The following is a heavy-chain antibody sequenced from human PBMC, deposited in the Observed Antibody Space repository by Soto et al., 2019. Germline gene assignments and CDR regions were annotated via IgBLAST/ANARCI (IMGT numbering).Heavy chain of an antibody. CDR2: IYSSGRS. CDR1: GDSVSSDNYY. V-gene: IGHV4-61*01. D-gene: IGHD5-18*01. J-gene: IGHJ4*02. CDR3: ARDIRGYSRAFDY. Sequence: QVQLQESGPGLVKPSETLSLTCTVSGDSVSSDNYYWTWIRQPPGKGLEWIGYIYSSGRSNYNPSLKSRVTVSLDTSSNQLSLKLPSVTAADTAVYYCARDIRGYSRAFDYWGQGTLVTVSS.